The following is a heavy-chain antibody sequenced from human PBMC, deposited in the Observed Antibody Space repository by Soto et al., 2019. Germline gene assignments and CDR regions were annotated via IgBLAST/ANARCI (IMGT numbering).Heavy chain of an antibody. J-gene: IGHJ6*02. CDR2: MNPNSGNT. CDR3: ARERTGTTSMDV. CDR1: GYTFTSYD. V-gene: IGHV1-8*01. Sequence: QVQLVQSGAEVKKPGASVKVSCKASGYTFTSYDINWVRQATGQGLEWMGWMNPNSGNTGYAQKXXGXXTMTRNTSISTAYMELSSLRSEDTAVYSCARERTGTTSMDVWGQGTTVTVSS. D-gene: IGHD1-1*01.